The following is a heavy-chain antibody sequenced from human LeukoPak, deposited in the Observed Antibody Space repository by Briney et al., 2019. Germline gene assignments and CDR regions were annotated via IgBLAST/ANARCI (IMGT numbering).Heavy chain of an antibody. V-gene: IGHV4-61*02. CDR3: VRDREVYGSGSYYSHLDY. J-gene: IGHJ4*02. CDR2: IYTSGST. CDR1: GGSISSGSYY. D-gene: IGHD3-10*01. Sequence: SETLSLTCTVSGGSISSGSYYWSWIRQPAGKGLEWIGRIYTSGSTNYNPSLKSRVTISIDTSKNQFSLKLSSVTAADTAVYYCVRDREVYGSGSYYSHLDYWGQGTLVTVSS.